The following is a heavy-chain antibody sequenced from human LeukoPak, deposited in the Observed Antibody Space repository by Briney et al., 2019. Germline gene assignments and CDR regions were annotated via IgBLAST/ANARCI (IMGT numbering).Heavy chain of an antibody. D-gene: IGHD3-10*02. CDR1: GFTFSNHG. V-gene: IGHV3-30*02. CDR3: AELGITMIGGV. J-gene: IGHJ6*03. CDR2: IRYDGTDK. Sequence: GGSLRLSCAASGFTFSNHGMHWVRQAPGKGLEWVAFIRYDGTDKYYADSVKGRFTISRDNSENTVSLQLNSLRVEDTAVYYCAELGITMIGGVWGKGTTVTISS.